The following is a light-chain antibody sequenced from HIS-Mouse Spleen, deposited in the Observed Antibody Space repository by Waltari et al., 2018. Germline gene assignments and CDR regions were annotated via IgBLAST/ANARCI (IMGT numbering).Light chain of an antibody. CDR2: AAS. CDR3: QQYYSYPYT. Sequence: AIRMTQSPSSLSASTGDRVTITCRASQGISSYLAWYQQKPGKAPKLLIYAASTLQSGVPSRFSGSGSGTDFTLTISCLQSEDFATYYCQQYYSYPYTFGQVTKLEI. J-gene: IGKJ2*01. CDR1: QGISSY. V-gene: IGKV1-8*01.